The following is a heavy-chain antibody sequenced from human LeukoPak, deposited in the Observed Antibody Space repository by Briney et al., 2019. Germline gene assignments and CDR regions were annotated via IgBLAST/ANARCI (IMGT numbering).Heavy chain of an antibody. Sequence: GGSLRLSCAASGFSFNTYAMHWFRQAPGKGLEWVAVISYDGNTIHYADSVKGRFTISRDNSKNTLYLQMNSLRAEDTAVYYCARPHGGKSRYYYGMDVWGQGTTVTVSS. J-gene: IGHJ6*02. V-gene: IGHV3-30*14. CDR3: ARPHGGKSRYYYGMDV. CDR1: GFSFNTYA. D-gene: IGHD4-23*01. CDR2: ISYDGNTI.